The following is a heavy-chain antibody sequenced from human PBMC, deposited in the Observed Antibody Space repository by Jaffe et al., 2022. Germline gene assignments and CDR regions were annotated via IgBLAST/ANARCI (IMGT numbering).Heavy chain of an antibody. J-gene: IGHJ4*02. CDR1: GGSFSGYY. V-gene: IGHV4-34*01. CDR3: ARGAGNSGNPH. Sequence: QVQLQQWGAGLLKPSETLSLTCAVYGGSFSGYYWSWIRQPPGKGLEWIGEINHSGSTNYNPSLKSRVTISVDTSKNQFSLKLSSVTAADTAVYYCARGAGNSGNPHWGQGTLVTVSS. D-gene: IGHD1-26*01. CDR2: INHSGST.